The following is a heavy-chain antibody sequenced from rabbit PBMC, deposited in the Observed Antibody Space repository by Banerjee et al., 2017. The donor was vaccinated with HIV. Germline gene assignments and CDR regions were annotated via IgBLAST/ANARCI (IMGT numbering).Heavy chain of an antibody. CDR1: GFSFSSGYY. Sequence: QEQLVESGGGLVQPEGSLTLTCTASGFSFSSGYYMCWVRQAPGKGLEWIACIYTSSGSTWYASWVNGRFTISKTSSTTVTLQMTSLTAADTATYFCARDVAPRSGGFGLWGPGTLVTVS. D-gene: IGHD1-1*01. J-gene: IGHJ4*01. V-gene: IGHV1S45*01. CDR2: IYTSSGST. CDR3: ARDVAPRSGGFGL.